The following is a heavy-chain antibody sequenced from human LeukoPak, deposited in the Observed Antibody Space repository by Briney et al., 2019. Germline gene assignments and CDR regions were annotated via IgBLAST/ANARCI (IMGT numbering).Heavy chain of an antibody. V-gene: IGHV1-18*01. J-gene: IGHJ4*02. CDR3: ARDEEGVYGDENYFDY. D-gene: IGHD4-17*01. CDR2: ISAYNDNT. CDR1: GYTFTSYG. Sequence: ASVKVSCKASGYTFTSYGISWVRQAPGQGLEWMGWISAYNDNTNYAQKLQGRVTMTTDTSTSTAYMELRSLRSDDTAVYYCARDEEGVYGDENYFDYWGQGTLVTVSS.